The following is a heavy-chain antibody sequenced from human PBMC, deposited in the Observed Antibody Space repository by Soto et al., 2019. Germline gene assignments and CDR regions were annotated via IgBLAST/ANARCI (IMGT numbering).Heavy chain of an antibody. CDR3: ARVREDSSSWYGYYYYGMDV. Sequence: PGGSLRLSCAASGFTVSCNYMSWVRQAPGKGLEWVSVIYSGGSTYYADSVKGRFTISRDNSKNTLYLQMNSLRAEDTAVYYCARVREDSSSWYGYYYYGMDVWGQGTTVTVSS. V-gene: IGHV3-53*01. D-gene: IGHD6-13*01. J-gene: IGHJ6*02. CDR2: IYSGGST. CDR1: GFTVSCNY.